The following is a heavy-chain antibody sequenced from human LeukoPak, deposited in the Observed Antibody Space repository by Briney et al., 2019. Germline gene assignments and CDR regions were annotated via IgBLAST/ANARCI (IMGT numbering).Heavy chain of an antibody. Sequence: PSETLSLTCTVSGGSISSSSYYWGWIRQPPGKGLEWIGSIYYSGSTYYNPSLKSRVTISVDTSKNQFSLKLSSVTAADTAVYYCATIGNSIAAAMGYWGQGTLVTVSS. CDR3: ATIGNSIAAAMGY. V-gene: IGHV4-39*01. CDR2: IYYSGST. D-gene: IGHD6-13*01. J-gene: IGHJ4*02. CDR1: GGSISSSSYY.